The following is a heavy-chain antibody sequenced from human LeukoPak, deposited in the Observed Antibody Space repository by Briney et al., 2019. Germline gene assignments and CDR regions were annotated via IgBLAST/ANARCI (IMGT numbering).Heavy chain of an antibody. V-gene: IGHV4-59*01. CDR2: IYYSGST. J-gene: IGHJ6*03. CDR3: ARAAAGTNYYYYYYMDV. D-gene: IGHD6-13*01. Sequence: SETLSLTCTVSGGSISSYYWSWIRQPPGKGLEWIGYIYYSGSTNYNPSLKSRVTISVDTSKNQFSLKLSSVTAADTAVYYCARAAAGTNYYYYYYMDVWGKGTTVTVSS. CDR1: GGSISSYY.